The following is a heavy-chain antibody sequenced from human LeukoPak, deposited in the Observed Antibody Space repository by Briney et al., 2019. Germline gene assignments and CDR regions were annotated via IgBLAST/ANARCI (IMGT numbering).Heavy chain of an antibody. CDR1: GYTLTSYW. CDR2: IYPGDSDS. J-gene: IGHJ3*02. CDR3: ARRRDYVPDI. Sequence: GESLKISCKGSGYTLTSYWIGWVRQMPGKGLEWMGIIYPGDSDSRYSPSFQGQVIISADKSISTAYLQWSSLKASDTAMYYCARRRDYVPDIWGQGTMVTVSS. D-gene: IGHD3-16*01. V-gene: IGHV5-51*01.